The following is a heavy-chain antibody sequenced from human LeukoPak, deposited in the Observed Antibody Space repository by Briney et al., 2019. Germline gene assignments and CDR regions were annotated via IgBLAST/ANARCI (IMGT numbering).Heavy chain of an antibody. CDR3: AKGPTGDFWSGYRGFDP. Sequence: PGGSLRLSCAASGFTFSSYAMHWVRQAPGKGLEWVAVISYDGSNKYYADSVKGRFTISRDNSKNTLYLQMNSLRAEDTAVYYCAKGPTGDFWSGYRGFDPWGQGTLVTVSS. V-gene: IGHV3-30-3*01. J-gene: IGHJ5*02. CDR2: ISYDGSNK. D-gene: IGHD3-3*01. CDR1: GFTFSSYA.